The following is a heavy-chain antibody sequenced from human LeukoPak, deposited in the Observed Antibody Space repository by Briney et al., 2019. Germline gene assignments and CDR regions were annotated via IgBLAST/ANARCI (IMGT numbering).Heavy chain of an antibody. V-gene: IGHV4-61*05. D-gene: IGHD2-2*02. CDR3: ARVYRYYYMDV. CDR2: IYYSGST. J-gene: IGHJ6*03. CDR1: GGSIISSSYY. Sequence: SETLSLTCTVSGGSIISSSYYWGWIRQPPGKGLEWIGYIYYSGSTNYNPSLKSRVTISVDTSKDQFSLKLSSVTAADTAVYYCARVYRYYYMDVWGKGTTVTISS.